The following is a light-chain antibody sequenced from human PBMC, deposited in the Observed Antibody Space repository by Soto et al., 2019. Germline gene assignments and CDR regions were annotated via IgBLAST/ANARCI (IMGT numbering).Light chain of an antibody. CDR1: QSVSSSY. CDR2: GAS. J-gene: IGKJ2*01. V-gene: IGKV3-20*01. Sequence: EIVLTQSPGTLSLSPGERATLSCRASQSVSSSYLAWYQQKPGQAPRLLIYGASSRATGIPDRFGGSGSGTDFTLTISRLEPEDVAVYYCQQYGSSLLFGQGTKLEIK. CDR3: QQYGSSLL.